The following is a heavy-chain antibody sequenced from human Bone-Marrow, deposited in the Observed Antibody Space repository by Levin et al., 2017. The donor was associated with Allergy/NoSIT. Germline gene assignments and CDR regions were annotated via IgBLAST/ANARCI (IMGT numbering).Heavy chain of an antibody. V-gene: IGHV1-69*01. D-gene: IGHD6-19*01. Sequence: KISCKASGGTFSSYVINWVRQAPGQGLEWMGGIIPIFGTTHYAQKFQGRVTITADESTTTAYMELSSLRSEDTAVYFCARGSQQWLPEGYYYGMDVWGQGTTVTVSS. CDR2: IIPIFGTT. J-gene: IGHJ6*02. CDR1: GGTFSSYV. CDR3: ARGSQQWLPEGYYYGMDV.